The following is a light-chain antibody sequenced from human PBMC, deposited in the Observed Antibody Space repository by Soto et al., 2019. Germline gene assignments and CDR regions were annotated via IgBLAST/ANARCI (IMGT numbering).Light chain of an antibody. CDR3: QQSSSTPPLT. J-gene: IGKJ4*01. V-gene: IGKV1-39*01. Sequence: DVQMTQSPSSLSASVGDRVTITCRASQSISTSLNWYQQRPGRAPNLLIYAASTLQSGVPSRFSGSGSGTVFTLTISSLQPEDSATYYCQQSSSTPPLTFGGGTKVEIE. CDR1: QSISTS. CDR2: AAS.